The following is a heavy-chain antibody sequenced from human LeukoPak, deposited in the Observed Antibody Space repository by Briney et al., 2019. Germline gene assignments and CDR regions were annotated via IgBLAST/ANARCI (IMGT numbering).Heavy chain of an antibody. Sequence: GGSLRLSCAAAGFTFSDHYMTWIRQAPGKALEWVSYISPDGTTSYYADSLKGRFTVSRNNAKNSLYLQMNSLSAEDTAVYFCARGQWGLDYWGQGALVTVSS. J-gene: IGHJ4*02. CDR3: ARGQWGLDY. CDR1: GFTFSDHY. V-gene: IGHV3-11*01. D-gene: IGHD1-26*01. CDR2: ISPDGTTS.